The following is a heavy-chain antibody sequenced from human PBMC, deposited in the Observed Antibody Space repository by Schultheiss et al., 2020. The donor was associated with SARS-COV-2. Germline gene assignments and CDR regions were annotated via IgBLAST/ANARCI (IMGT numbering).Heavy chain of an antibody. CDR3: ARESDYYGSGSYGDY. CDR2: ISYDGSNK. J-gene: IGHJ4*02. D-gene: IGHD3-10*01. Sequence: GGSLRLSCAASGFTFSSYAMHWVRQAPGKGLEWVAVISYDGSNKYYADSVKGRFTISRDNSKNTLYLQMNSLRAEDTAVYYCARESDYYGSGSYGDYWGQGTLVTVSS. CDR1: GFTFSSYA. V-gene: IGHV3-30*01.